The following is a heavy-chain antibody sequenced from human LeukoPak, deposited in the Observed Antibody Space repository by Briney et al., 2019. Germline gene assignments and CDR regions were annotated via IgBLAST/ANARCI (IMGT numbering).Heavy chain of an antibody. CDR2: VYYSGTT. CDR1: GGSIISRVFY. V-gene: IGHV4-39*01. CDR3: ARNYNWNGGIDI. D-gene: IGHD1-1*01. J-gene: IGHJ3*02. Sequence: SETLSLTCTVSGGSIISRVFYCGWIRQPPGKGLEWIGSVYYSGTTYYNPSLKSRVSISVDTSRNQFSLKLSSVTAADTAVYYCARNYNWNGGIDIWGQGTMVTVSS.